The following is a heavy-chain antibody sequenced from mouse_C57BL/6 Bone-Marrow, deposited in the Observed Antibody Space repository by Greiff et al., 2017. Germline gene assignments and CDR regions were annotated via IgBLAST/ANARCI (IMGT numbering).Heavy chain of an antibody. Sequence: QVQLQQPGAELVKPGASVKMSCKASGYTFTSYWITWVKPRPGQGLEWIGGIYPGSGSTNYNEKFKSTATLTVDTSSSTADMQLSSLTSEDSAVYYCARRLCYFDYWGQGTTLPVSS. CDR2: IYPGSGST. CDR3: ARRLCYFDY. V-gene: IGHV1-55*01. CDR1: GYTFTSYW. J-gene: IGHJ2*01.